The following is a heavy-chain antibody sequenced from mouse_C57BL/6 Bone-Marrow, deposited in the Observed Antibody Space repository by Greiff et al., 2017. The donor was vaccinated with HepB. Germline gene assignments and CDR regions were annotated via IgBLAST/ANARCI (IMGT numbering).Heavy chain of an antibody. V-gene: IGHV1-26*01. CDR1: GYTFTDYY. Sequence: EVKLMESGPELVKPGASVKISCKASGYTFTDYYMNWVKQSHGKSLEWIGDINPNNGGTSYNQKFKGKATLTVDKSSSTAYMELRSLTSEDSAVYYCARERGLLTDYWGQGTTLTVSS. CDR3: ARERGLLTDY. J-gene: IGHJ2*01. CDR2: INPNNGGT. D-gene: IGHD1-1*01.